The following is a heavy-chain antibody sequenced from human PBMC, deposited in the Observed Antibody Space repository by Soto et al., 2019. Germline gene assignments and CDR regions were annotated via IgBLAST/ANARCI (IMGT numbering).Heavy chain of an antibody. J-gene: IGHJ5*02. CDR3: ARIYCTTTPCDGWFDP. CDR2: IDPGDTYA. V-gene: IGHV5-10-1*01. Sequence: GESLKISCTGFGYTFTTFWISWVRQMPGKGLEWMGGIDPGDTYATYSTAFQGHVTISADKATSTAYLQWSSLKASDTAIYFCARIYCTTTPCDGWFDPWGQGTLVTVSS. CDR1: GYTFTTFW. D-gene: IGHD2-8*01.